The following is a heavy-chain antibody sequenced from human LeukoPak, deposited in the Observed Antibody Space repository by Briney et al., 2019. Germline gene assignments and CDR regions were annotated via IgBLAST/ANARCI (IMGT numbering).Heavy chain of an antibody. D-gene: IGHD4-23*01. CDR3: ARDKYGGNSNAFDI. CDR1: GFTFSSYL. CDR2: IATDGSGT. Sequence: GGSLRLSCAASGFTFSSYLMHWVRQVPGKRLVWVSRIATDGSGTTYADYVKGRFTISRDNAENTLYLQMNSLRAEDTAVYYCARDKYGGNSNAFDIWGQGTLVTVSS. J-gene: IGHJ3*02. V-gene: IGHV3-74*01.